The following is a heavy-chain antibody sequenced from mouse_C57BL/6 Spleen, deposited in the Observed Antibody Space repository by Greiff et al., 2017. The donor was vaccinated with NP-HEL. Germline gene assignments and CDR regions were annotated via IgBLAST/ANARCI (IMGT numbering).Heavy chain of an antibody. V-gene: IGHV1-53*01. CDR2: INPSNGGT. D-gene: IGHD1-1*02. J-gene: IGHJ4*01. CDR1: GYTFTSYW. CDR3: ARCGHYALYYYAMDY. Sequence: QVQLKQPGTELVKPGASVKLSCKASGYTFTSYWMHWVKQRPGQGLEWIGNINPSNGGTNYNEKFKSKATLTVDKSSSTAYMQLSSLTSEDSAVYYCARCGHYALYYYAMDYWGQGTSVTVSS.